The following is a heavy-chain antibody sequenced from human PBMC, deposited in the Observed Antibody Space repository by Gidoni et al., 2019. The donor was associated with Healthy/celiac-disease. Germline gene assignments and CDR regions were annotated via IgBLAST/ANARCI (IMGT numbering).Heavy chain of an antibody. J-gene: IGHJ4*02. Sequence: QVQLQESGPGLVKPSQTLSLTCTVSGGSISSGGYYWSWIRQHPGKGLEGIGYNYYSGSTYYNPSLKRRDNKSVDTSKNQFSLKLSSENGADTAVEYSGNSSGYHTLDYWGQGTLVTVSS. CDR3: GNSSGYHTLDY. V-gene: IGHV4-31*03. D-gene: IGHD3-22*01. CDR2: NYYSGST. CDR1: GGSISSGGYY.